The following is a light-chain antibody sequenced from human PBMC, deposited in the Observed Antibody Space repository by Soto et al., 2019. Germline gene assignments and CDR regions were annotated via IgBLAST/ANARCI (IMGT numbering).Light chain of an antibody. CDR1: SSDVGGYNY. J-gene: IGLJ2*01. Sequence: QSVLTQPASVSGSPGQSITISCNGTSSDVGGYNYVSWYQQHPGKAPKLMIYDVSNRPSGVSNRFSGSKSGNTASLTISGLQAEDEADYYCSSYTSSRTLHVVFGGGTKLTVL. V-gene: IGLV2-14*01. CDR3: SSYTSSRTLHVV. CDR2: DVS.